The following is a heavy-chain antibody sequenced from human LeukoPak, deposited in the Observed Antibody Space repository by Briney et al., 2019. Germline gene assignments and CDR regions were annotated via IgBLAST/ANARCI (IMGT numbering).Heavy chain of an antibody. CDR1: GGSFSGYY. V-gene: IGHV4-34*01. CDR2: INHSRST. CDR3: ARFSGVWLVKRSGFDY. D-gene: IGHD6-19*01. J-gene: IGHJ4*02. Sequence: PSETLSLTCAVYGGSFSGYYWSWIRQPPGKGLEWIGEINHSRSTNYNPSLKSRVTISVDTSKNQFSLKLSSVTAADTAVYYCARFSGVWLVKRSGFDYWGQGTLVTVSS.